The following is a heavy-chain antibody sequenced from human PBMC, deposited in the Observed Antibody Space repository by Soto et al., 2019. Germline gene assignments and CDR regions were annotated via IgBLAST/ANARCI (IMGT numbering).Heavy chain of an antibody. CDR3: ARNRRGVVVITHYFDY. CDR1: GYTFTSCG. Sequence: GASVKVSCKASGYTFTSCGISWVRQAPGQGLEWMGWISAYNGNTNYAQKLQGRVTMTTDTSTSTAYMELRSLRSDDTAVYYCARNRRGVVVITHYFDYWGQGTLVTVSS. J-gene: IGHJ4*02. V-gene: IGHV1-18*01. CDR2: ISAYNGNT. D-gene: IGHD3-22*01.